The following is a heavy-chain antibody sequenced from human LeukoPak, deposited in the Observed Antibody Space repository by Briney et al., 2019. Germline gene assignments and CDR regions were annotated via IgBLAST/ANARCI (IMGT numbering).Heavy chain of an antibody. CDR3: ARDISMITPYSDY. J-gene: IGHJ4*02. Sequence: SETLSLTCAVYGGSFSGYYWSWIRQPPGKGLEWIGEINHSGSTNYNPSLKSRVTISVDTSKNHFSLRLSSVTAADTAVYYCARDISMITPYSDYWGQGTLVTVSS. D-gene: IGHD3-16*01. CDR2: INHSGST. CDR1: GGSFSGYY. V-gene: IGHV4-34*01.